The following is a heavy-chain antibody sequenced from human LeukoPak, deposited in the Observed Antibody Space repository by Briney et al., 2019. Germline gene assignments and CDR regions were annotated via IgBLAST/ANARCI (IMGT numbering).Heavy chain of an antibody. J-gene: IGHJ4*02. Sequence: ASVKVSCKASGYTFSSYTIHWVRQAPGQRLEWMGWINAGSGDTKYSQKFQGRVTITRDTSASTAYMELSSLRSEDTAVYYCARGTPLGYCSSTSCWEFDYWGQGTLVTVSS. CDR1: GYTFSSYT. V-gene: IGHV1-3*01. CDR2: INAGSGDT. CDR3: ARGTPLGYCSSTSCWEFDY. D-gene: IGHD2-2*01.